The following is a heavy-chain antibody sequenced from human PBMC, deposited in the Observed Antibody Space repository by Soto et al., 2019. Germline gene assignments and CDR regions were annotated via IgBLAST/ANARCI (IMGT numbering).Heavy chain of an antibody. CDR3: ARVGRTTGTMSWWFDP. D-gene: IGHD1-1*01. CDR1: GDTFDDYT. V-gene: IGHV1-69*02. Sequence: QVQLVQSGAEVKKPGSSVKVSCKASGDTFDDYTLTWVRQAPGQGLEWMGRIVPILVVPNYAQNFQGRLTVTADISTSAAYMELGSLIFEDTAVYYCARVGRTTGTMSWWFDPWGQGTLVTVSS. CDR2: IVPILVVP. J-gene: IGHJ5*02.